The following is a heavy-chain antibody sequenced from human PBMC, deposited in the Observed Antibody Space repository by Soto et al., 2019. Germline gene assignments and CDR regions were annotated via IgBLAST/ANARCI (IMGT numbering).Heavy chain of an antibody. CDR1: GFTFSSYS. Sequence: GSLRLSCAASGFTFSSYSMNWVRQAPGKGLEWVSSISSSSSYIYYADSVKGRFTISRDNAKNSLHLQMNSLRAEDTAVYYCARDQERGYSGYDLYNWFDPWGQGTLVTVSS. D-gene: IGHD5-12*01. CDR3: ARDQERGYSGYDLYNWFDP. CDR2: ISSSSSYI. J-gene: IGHJ5*02. V-gene: IGHV3-21*01.